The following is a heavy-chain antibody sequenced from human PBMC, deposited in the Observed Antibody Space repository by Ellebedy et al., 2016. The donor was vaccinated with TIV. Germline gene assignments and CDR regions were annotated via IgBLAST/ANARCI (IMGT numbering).Heavy chain of an antibody. CDR3: ARSGSYYTDY. CDR2: ISRNGGST. Sequence: GESLKISCSVSGFTFSSYAMHWVRQAPGKGLEYVSGISRNGGSTSYADSVEGRFTISRDNSKNTLDLQMNSLRDEDTALYYCARSGSYYTDYWGQGTPVTVSS. V-gene: IGHV3-64*04. CDR1: GFTFSSYA. D-gene: IGHD1-26*01. J-gene: IGHJ4*02.